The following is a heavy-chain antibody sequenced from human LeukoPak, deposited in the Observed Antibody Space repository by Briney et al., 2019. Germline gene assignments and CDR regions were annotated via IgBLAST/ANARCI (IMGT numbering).Heavy chain of an antibody. Sequence: GGSVRPSCAASGFTFDDYAMHWVRQAPGKGLEWVSYISSSGSTIYYADSVKGRFTISRDNAKNSLYLQMNSLRAEDTAVYYCAELGITMIGGVWGKGTTVTISS. J-gene: IGHJ6*04. CDR3: AELGITMIGGV. D-gene: IGHD3-10*02. CDR2: ISSSGSTI. CDR1: GFTFDDYA. V-gene: IGHV3-48*03.